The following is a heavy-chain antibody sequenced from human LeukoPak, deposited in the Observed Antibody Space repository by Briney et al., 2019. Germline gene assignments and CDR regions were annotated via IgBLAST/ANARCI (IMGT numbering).Heavy chain of an antibody. J-gene: IGHJ4*01. D-gene: IGHD2-2*01. Sequence: PSETLSLTCTVSGGSISSGDYYWSWIRQPPGQGLEWIGYIYYSGSTYYNPSLKSRVTISVDTSKNQFSLKLSSVTAADTAVYYCARDPSTGVFDYWGQEPWSPSPQ. CDR2: IYYSGST. V-gene: IGHV4-30-4*01. CDR3: ARDPSTGVFDY. CDR1: GGSISSGDYY.